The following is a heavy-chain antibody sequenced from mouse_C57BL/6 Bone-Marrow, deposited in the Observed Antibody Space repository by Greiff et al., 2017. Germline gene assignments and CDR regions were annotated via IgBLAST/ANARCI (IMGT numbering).Heavy chain of an antibody. Sequence: EVKLMESGGGLVKPGGSLKLSCAASGFTFSDYGMHWVRQAPEKGLEWVAYISSGSSTIYYEDTVKGRFTISRDNAKNTLFLQMTSLRSEDTAMYYCARGTGTGLFDYWGQGTTLTVSS. CDR2: ISSGSSTI. CDR1: GFTFSDYG. J-gene: IGHJ2*01. CDR3: ARGTGTGLFDY. D-gene: IGHD4-1*01. V-gene: IGHV5-17*01.